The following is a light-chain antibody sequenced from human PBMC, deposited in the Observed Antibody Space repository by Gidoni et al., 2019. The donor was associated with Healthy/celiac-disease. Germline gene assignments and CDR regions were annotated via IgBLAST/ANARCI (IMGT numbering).Light chain of an antibody. Sequence: EIVFTQSPGTLSLSPGERATLSCRASQSVSSSYLAWYQQKPGQAPRLLIYGASSRATGIPDRFSGSGSGTDFTLTISRLEPEDFAVYYCQQYGSSRWTFGQGTKVEIK. J-gene: IGKJ1*01. CDR2: GAS. CDR3: QQYGSSRWT. CDR1: QSVSSSY. V-gene: IGKV3-20*01.